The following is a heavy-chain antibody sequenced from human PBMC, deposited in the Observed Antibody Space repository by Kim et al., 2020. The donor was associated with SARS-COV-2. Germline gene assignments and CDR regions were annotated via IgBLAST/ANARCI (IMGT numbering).Heavy chain of an antibody. Sequence: GGSLRLSCAASGFTVSSNYMSWVRQAPGKGLEWVSVIYSGGSTYYADSVKGRFTISRDNSKNTLYLQMNSLRAEDTAVYYCARGPWGVRAAAGTVGGGRSYYGMDVWGQGTTVTVSS. V-gene: IGHV3-53*01. D-gene: IGHD6-13*01. CDR2: IYSGGST. CDR3: ARGPWGVRAAAGTVGGGRSYYGMDV. CDR1: GFTVSSNY. J-gene: IGHJ6*02.